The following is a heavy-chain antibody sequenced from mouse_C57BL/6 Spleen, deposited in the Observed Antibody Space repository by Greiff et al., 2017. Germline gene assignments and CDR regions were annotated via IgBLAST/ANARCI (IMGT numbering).Heavy chain of an antibody. CDR1: GYTFTDYN. J-gene: IGHJ4*01. V-gene: IGHV1-18*01. CDR2: INPNNGGT. CDR3: ARFDYAMDY. Sequence: VQLKESGPELVKPGASVKIPCKASGYTFTDYNMDWVKQSHGKSLEWIGDINPNNGGTIYNQKFKGKATLTVDKSSSTAYMELRSLTSEDTAVYYCARFDYAMDYWGQGTSVTVSS.